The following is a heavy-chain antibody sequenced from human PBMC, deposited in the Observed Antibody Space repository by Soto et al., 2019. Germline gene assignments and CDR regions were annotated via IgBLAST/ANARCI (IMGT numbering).Heavy chain of an antibody. J-gene: IGHJ4*02. CDR1: GFIISGST. Sequence: EVQLVESGGGLVQPGGSLKLSCAASGFIISGSTMHWVRQASGKGLEWVGRIRSKANSYETTYAASVKGRFTISRDDSKNTAYLQMNSLNTEDTAVYYCTSLDSSAMATVTHWGQGTLVTVSS. V-gene: IGHV3-73*02. CDR3: TSLDSSAMATVTH. CDR2: IRSKANSYET. D-gene: IGHD4-17*01.